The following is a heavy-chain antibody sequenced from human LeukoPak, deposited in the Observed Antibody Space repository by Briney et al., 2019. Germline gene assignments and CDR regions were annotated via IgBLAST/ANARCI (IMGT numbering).Heavy chain of an antibody. CDR1: GYTFTSYD. V-gene: IGHV1-8*03. CDR3: ARARRYCSGGSCSYWFDP. D-gene: IGHD2-15*01. CDR2: MNPNSGNT. Sequence: ASVKVSCKASGYTFTSYDINWVRQATGRGLEWMGWMNPNSGNTGYAQKFQGRVTITRNTSISTAYMELSSLRSEDTAVYYCARARRYCSGGSCSYWFDPWGQGTLVTVSS. J-gene: IGHJ5*02.